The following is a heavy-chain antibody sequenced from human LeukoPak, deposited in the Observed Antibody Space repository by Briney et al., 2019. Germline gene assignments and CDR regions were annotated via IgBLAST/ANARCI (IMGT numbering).Heavy chain of an antibody. CDR2: IHYSGST. CDR1: GGSISSYH. CDR3: ARGLTYYFDSSGYYVTDAFDI. D-gene: IGHD3-22*01. J-gene: IGHJ3*02. Sequence: SETLSLTCTVSGGSISSYHWNWIRQPPGKGLEWIGYIHYSGSTNYNPSLKSRVTISVDTSKNQFSLKLTSVTAADTAVYYCARGLTYYFDSSGYYVTDAFDIWGQGTMVTVSS. V-gene: IGHV4-59*01.